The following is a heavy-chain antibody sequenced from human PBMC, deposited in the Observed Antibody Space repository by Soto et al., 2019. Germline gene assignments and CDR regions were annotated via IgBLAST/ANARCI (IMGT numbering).Heavy chain of an antibody. Sequence: QAQLLQSGGELKKSGASVKVSCKASGYTFNTYGISWVRQAPGQGLEWMAWISIHNGNTNFAQKFRGRVTLTTNTTTSTAKRELRSLTADDTVDYYCARRPTVDNSCYHINVWGNWTTVTVSS. CDR1: GYTFNTYG. V-gene: IGHV1-18*04. D-gene: IGHD6-19*01. J-gene: IGHJ6*03. CDR3: ARRPTVDNSCYHINV. CDR2: ISIHNGNT.